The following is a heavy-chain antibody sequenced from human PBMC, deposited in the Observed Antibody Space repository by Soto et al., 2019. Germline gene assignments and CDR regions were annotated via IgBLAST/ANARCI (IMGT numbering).Heavy chain of an antibody. CDR1: GFTFSRHT. CDR3: ARELYYDFWSGFNTHPYYFDD. Sequence: QVQLVESGGGVVQPGRSLRLSCAASGFTFSRHTMHWVRQAPGKGLEWVAAISDDGSNTYYADSVKGRFTISRDNSKNTLYLQMNGLRSEDTAVHHGARELYYDFWSGFNTHPYYFDDCGQGTLGSVSS. D-gene: IGHD3-3*01. V-gene: IGHV3-30-3*01. CDR2: ISDDGSNT. J-gene: IGHJ4*02.